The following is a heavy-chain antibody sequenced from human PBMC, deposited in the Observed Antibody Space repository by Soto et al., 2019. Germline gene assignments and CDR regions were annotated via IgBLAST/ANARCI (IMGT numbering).Heavy chain of an antibody. D-gene: IGHD7-27*01. Sequence: ASVKVSCKASGYTFSSYAMHWVRQAPGQRPEWMGWINAGYGNTKSSQKFQDRVTISRDTSASTAYMELTSLRSEDTAVYYCARDTGDGPFDFWGQGTLVTVSS. V-gene: IGHV1-3*01. CDR1: GYTFSSYA. J-gene: IGHJ4*02. CDR3: ARDTGDGPFDF. CDR2: INAGYGNT.